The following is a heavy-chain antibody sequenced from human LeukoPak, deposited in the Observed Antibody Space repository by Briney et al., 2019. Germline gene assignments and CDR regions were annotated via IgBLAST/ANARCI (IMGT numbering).Heavy chain of an antibody. CDR1: RFTFSDYA. D-gene: IGHD2-2*01. V-gene: IGHV3-23*01. CDR3: AKDNPIEKVPGLGPGS. Sequence: GGSLRLSCAASRFTFSDYAMSWVRQAPGKRLEWVSPIDGGGDGTYYADAVKGRFTISRDNSKDTLYLQMNSLRPEDTAVYYCAKDNPIEKVPGLGPGSWGQGTLVTVSS. J-gene: IGHJ5*02. CDR2: IDGGGDGT.